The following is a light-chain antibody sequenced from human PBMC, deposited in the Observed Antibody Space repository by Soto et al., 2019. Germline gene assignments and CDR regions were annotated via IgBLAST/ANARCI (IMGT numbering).Light chain of an antibody. V-gene: IGKV1-5*01. CDR1: QRVSSG. Sequence: DIQMTQSPSTLSASVGDRVTITCRASQRVSSGLAWYQQKPGKAPKFLIYDASSLESGVPSRFSGSGSGTEFPLTSSSLQPDDFATYYCQQYSRYFGGGTKVEIK. CDR2: DAS. J-gene: IGKJ4*01. CDR3: QQYSRY.